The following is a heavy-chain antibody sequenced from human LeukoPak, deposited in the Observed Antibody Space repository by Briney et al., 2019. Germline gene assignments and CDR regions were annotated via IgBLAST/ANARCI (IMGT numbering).Heavy chain of an antibody. J-gene: IGHJ4*02. V-gene: IGHV3-23*01. Sequence: GGSLRLSCAAPGFTFNNYAMTWVRQAPGKGLEWVSVISGGGGNSYYADSVKGRFTVSRDNSKNTLYLQMNSIRDEDTAVYYCAKGQGYNYGDSIDYWGQGTLVPVSS. D-gene: IGHD5-18*01. CDR2: ISGGGGNS. CDR1: GFTFNNYA. CDR3: AKGQGYNYGDSIDY.